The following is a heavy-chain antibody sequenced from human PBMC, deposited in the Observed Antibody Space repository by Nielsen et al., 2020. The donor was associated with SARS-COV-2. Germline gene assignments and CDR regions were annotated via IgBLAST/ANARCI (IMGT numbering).Heavy chain of an antibody. CDR1: GFTFSSYW. CDR3: ARDISPYSGIDY. J-gene: IGHJ4*02. D-gene: IGHD2-15*01. CDR2: IKQDGSEK. Sequence: GESLKIPCAASGFTFSSYWMSWVRQAPGKGLEWVANIKQDGSEKYYVDSVKGRFTISRDNAKNSLYLQMNSLRAEDTAVYYCARDISPYSGIDYWGQGTLVTVSS. V-gene: IGHV3-7*03.